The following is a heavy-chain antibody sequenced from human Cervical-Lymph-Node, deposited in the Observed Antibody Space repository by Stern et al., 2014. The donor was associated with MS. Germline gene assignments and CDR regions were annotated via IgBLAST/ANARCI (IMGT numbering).Heavy chain of an antibody. D-gene: IGHD2-15*01. Sequence: VPLVEFGAEVKKPGASVTVSCKASGYTFTSYGISWVRQAPGQGLECMGWISAYNGNTTYAQKLQGRVTMTTDTSTSTAYMELRSLRSDDTAVYYCARGLLGSENAFDIWGQGTMVTVSS. CDR3: ARGLLGSENAFDI. CDR2: ISAYNGNT. CDR1: GYTFTSYG. V-gene: IGHV1-18*01. J-gene: IGHJ3*02.